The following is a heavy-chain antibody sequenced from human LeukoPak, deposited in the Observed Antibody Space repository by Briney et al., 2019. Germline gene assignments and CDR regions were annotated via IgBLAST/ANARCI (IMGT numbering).Heavy chain of an antibody. J-gene: IGHJ6*03. CDR3: ARSHCGGDCYSSRWQILYGYYYYYMDV. CDR1: GGSFRGFY. V-gene: IGHV4-34*01. Sequence: SETLSLTCAVYGGSFRGFYWTWIRQSPGKGLEWIGEINHSGSSSYNPSLKSRIMISVDMAKNQFSLKVRSVTAADTAVYYCARSHCGGDCYSSRWQILYGYYYYYMDVWGTGTTVTVSS. D-gene: IGHD2-21*02. CDR2: INHSGSS.